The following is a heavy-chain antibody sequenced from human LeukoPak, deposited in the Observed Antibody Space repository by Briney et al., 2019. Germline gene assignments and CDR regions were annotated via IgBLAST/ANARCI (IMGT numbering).Heavy chain of an antibody. V-gene: IGHV3-7*01. CDR1: EFTFNNYW. D-gene: IGHD3-3*01. CDR2: IKQDGSEK. J-gene: IGHJ6*03. CDR3: ARDRRAPYYGFRSGYIDHYYMDV. Sequence: GGSLRLSCAASEFTFNNYWMSWVRQAPGKGLEWVANIKQDGSEKYYVDSVKGRFTISRDNAKNSLYLQMNSLRAEDTAVYYCARDRRAPYYGFRSGYIDHYYMDVWGKGTTVTVSS.